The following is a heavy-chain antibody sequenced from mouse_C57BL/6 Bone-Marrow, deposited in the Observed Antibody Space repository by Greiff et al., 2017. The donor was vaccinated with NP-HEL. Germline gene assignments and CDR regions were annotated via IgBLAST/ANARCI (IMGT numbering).Heavy chain of an antibody. CDR2: IYPSDSET. D-gene: IGHD1-1*01. V-gene: IGHV1-61*01. CDR1: GYTFTSYW. Sequence: QVQLQQSGAELVRPGSSVKLSCKASGYTFTSYWMDWVKQRPGQGLEWIGNIYPSDSETHYNQKFKDKATLTVDKSSSTAYMQLSSLTSEDSAVYYCASPRDYGSSCVGYWYFDVWGTGTTVTVSS. J-gene: IGHJ1*03. CDR3: ASPRDYGSSCVGYWYFDV.